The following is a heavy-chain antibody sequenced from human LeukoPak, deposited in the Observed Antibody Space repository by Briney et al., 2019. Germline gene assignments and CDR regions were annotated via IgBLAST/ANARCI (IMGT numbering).Heavy chain of an antibody. D-gene: IGHD5-24*01. V-gene: IGHV6-1*01. CDR2: TYYRSKWYT. CDR1: GDIFSTSSAA. CDR3: ARSERDKDYYYDYMDV. Sequence: SQTLSLTCAISGDIFSTSSAAWNWIRQSPSRGLEWPGRTYYRSKWYTDYAISVKSRITINPDTSKNHFSLQLTSMTPEDTAVYYCARSERDKDYYYDYMDVWGKGTTVTVSS. J-gene: IGHJ6*03.